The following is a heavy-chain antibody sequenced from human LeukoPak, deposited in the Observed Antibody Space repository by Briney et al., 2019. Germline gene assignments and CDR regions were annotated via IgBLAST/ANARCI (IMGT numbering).Heavy chain of an antibody. CDR3: AEEMGFCSGDSCYRWFDS. CDR1: GFTFSTYS. Sequence: GGSLRLSCAASGFTFSTYSMSWVRQAPGKGPEWLSYISTSSITKYYADSVKGRFTISRDDAKNSLSLQMNSLRADDTAVYYCAEEMGFCSGDSCYRWFDSWGQGTLVTVSS. V-gene: IGHV3-48*01. CDR2: ISTSSITK. J-gene: IGHJ5*01. D-gene: IGHD2-15*01.